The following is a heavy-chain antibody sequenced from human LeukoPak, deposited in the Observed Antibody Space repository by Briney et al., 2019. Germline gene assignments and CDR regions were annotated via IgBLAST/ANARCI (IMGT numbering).Heavy chain of an antibody. J-gene: IGHJ4*02. Sequence: GWSLRLSCAASGFTFSSYAMSWVRQAPGKGLEWVSAISGSGGSTYYADSVKGRFTISRDNSKNTLYLQMNSLRAEDTAVYYCAKEFAYSSGWYYDYWGQGTLVTVSS. CDR2: ISGSGGST. CDR1: GFTFSSYA. CDR3: AKEFAYSSGWYYDY. V-gene: IGHV3-23*01. D-gene: IGHD6-19*01.